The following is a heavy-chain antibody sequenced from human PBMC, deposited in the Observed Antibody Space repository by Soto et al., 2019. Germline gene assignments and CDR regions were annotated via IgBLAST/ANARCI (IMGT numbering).Heavy chain of an antibody. CDR2: IYPGDHET. Sequence: VESLKISCKGSGYSFSNFWICCFLQLPVQVLEWMGIIYPGDHETRYSPSFLGKVTISAETSINTAYLQWSSLEASDSAFYFCARSPRMSPYFDFWGQGALVTVSS. CDR3: ARSPRMSPYFDF. V-gene: IGHV5-51*01. CDR1: GYSFSNFW. D-gene: IGHD2-21*01. J-gene: IGHJ4*02.